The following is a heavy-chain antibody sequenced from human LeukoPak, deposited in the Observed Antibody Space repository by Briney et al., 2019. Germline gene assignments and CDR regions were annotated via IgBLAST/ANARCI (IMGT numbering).Heavy chain of an antibody. CDR2: INHSGST. CDR3: AREELVVVPAATAAYYYMDV. Sequence: PSETLSLTCAVYDGSFSGYYWSWIRQPPGKGLEWIGEINHSGSTNYNPSLKSRVTISVDTSENQFSLKLSSVTAADTAVYYCAREELVVVPAATAAYYYMDVWGKGTTVTVSS. V-gene: IGHV4-34*01. CDR1: DGSFSGYY. J-gene: IGHJ6*03. D-gene: IGHD2-2*01.